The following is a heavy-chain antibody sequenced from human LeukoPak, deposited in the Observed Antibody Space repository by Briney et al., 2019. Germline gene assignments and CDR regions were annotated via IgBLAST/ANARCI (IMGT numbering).Heavy chain of an antibody. J-gene: IGHJ4*02. CDR3: ATGSKGSGSFYINDY. CDR2: IWYDGSEK. V-gene: IGHV3-33*08. CDR1: GFIFTNAW. Sequence: GGSLRLSCAASGFIFTNAWMSWVRQAPGKGLEWVAVIWYDGSEKYYADSVKGRFTISRDNSKNTLYLQMNSLRAEDTAVYYCATGSKGSGSFYINDYWGQGTLVTVSS. D-gene: IGHD3-10*01.